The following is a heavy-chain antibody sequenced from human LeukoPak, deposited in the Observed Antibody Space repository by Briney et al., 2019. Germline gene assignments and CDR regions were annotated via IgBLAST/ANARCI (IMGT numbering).Heavy chain of an antibody. CDR2: IYSGGST. J-gene: IGHJ4*02. CDR3: ASGLWFGELMSDY. CDR1: GFTVSSNY. D-gene: IGHD3-10*01. Sequence: GGSLRLSCAASGFTVSSNYMSWVRQAPGKGLEWVAVIYSGGSTYYADSVKGRFTISSDNSKTTLYLQMNSLRAEDTAVYYCASGLWFGELMSDYWGQGTLVTVSS. V-gene: IGHV3-66*01.